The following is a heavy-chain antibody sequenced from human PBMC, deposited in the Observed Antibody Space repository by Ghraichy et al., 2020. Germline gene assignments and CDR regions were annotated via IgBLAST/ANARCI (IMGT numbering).Heavy chain of an antibody. J-gene: IGHJ6*02. D-gene: IGHD3-22*01. V-gene: IGHV3-48*02. CDR2: ISSSSSTI. CDR3: ARDGSITMTPRGADQRAYYYYYYGMDV. Sequence: GGSLRLSCAASGFTFSSYSMNWVRQAPGKGLEWVSYISSSSSTIYYADSVKGRFTISRDNAKNSLYLQMNSLRDEDTAVYYCARDGSITMTPRGADQRAYYYYYYGMDVWGQGTTVTVSS. CDR1: GFTFSSYS.